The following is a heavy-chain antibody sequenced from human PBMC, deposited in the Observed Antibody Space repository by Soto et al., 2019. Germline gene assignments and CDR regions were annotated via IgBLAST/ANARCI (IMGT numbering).Heavy chain of an antibody. J-gene: IGHJ4*02. Sequence: GWSLRLSCAASGFTFSSYDMHWVRQATGKGLEWVSAIGTAGDTYYPGSVKGRFTISRENAKNSLYLQMNSLRAEDTAVYYCAREGLSRTNGVCHFDYWGQGTLVTVSS. V-gene: IGHV3-13*01. D-gene: IGHD2-8*01. CDR3: AREGLSRTNGVCHFDY. CDR2: IGTAGDT. CDR1: GFTFSSYD.